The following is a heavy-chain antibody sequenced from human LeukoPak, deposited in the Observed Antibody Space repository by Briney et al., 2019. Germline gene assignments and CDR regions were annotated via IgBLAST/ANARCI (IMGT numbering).Heavy chain of an antibody. CDR2: ISSSGSTI. CDR3: ARGRINYDFWSGYLDY. CDR1: GFTFSDYY. J-gene: IGHJ4*02. Sequence: GGSLRLSCAASGFTFSDYYMSWIRQAPGKGLEWVSYISSSGSTIYYADSVKGRFTISRDNAKNSLYLQMNSLRAEDTAVYYCARGRINYDFWSGYLDYWGQGTLVTVSS. D-gene: IGHD3-3*01. V-gene: IGHV3-11*04.